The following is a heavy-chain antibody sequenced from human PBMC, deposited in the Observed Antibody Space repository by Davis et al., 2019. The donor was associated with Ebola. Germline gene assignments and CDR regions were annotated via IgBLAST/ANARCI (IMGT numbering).Heavy chain of an antibody. CDR1: GFTFSSYA. V-gene: IGHV3-23*01. J-gene: IGHJ4*02. Sequence: GESLKISCAASGFTFSSYAMIWVRQAPGKGLEWVSSVSGSGRNTYYADSVKGRLTISRDNSRNTVYLEMYSLRVEDTAVYYCVKTGRKTWYSDSSGGPHAFDSWGQGTLVTVSS. CDR2: VSGSGRNT. D-gene: IGHD6-6*01. CDR3: VKTGRKTWYSDSSGGPHAFDS.